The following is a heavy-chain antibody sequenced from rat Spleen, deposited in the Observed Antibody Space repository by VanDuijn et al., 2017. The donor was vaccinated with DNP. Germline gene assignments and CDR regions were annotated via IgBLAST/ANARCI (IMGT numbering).Heavy chain of an antibody. V-gene: IGHV5S13*01. CDR2: ISAGDGNT. D-gene: IGHD4-3*01. CDR1: GFTFTNFG. J-gene: IGHJ2*01. Sequence: EVQLVESGGGLVQPGRSLKLSCAASGFTFTNFGMAWVRQAPTKGLEWVASISAGDGNTYYRDSVKGRFTISRDNAKSTLYLQMDSLRSEDTATYYCVRWNSGHFDYWGQGVMVTVSS. CDR3: VRWNSGHFDY.